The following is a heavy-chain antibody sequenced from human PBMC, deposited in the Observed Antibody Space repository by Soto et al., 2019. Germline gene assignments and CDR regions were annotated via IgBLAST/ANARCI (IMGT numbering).Heavy chain of an antibody. V-gene: IGHV1-8*01. D-gene: IGHD2-2*01. J-gene: IGHJ4*02. CDR3: ARPLCSSTRCGPYFFDS. Sequence: ASVKVSCKASGYTFTSNDINWVRQAPGQGPEWMGWMNPDNGKTGFAQKFQGRITMTRNTSISTAYMELSSLRSDDTAVYFCARPLCSSTRCGPYFFDSWGQGSLVTVSX. CDR1: GYTFTSND. CDR2: MNPDNGKT.